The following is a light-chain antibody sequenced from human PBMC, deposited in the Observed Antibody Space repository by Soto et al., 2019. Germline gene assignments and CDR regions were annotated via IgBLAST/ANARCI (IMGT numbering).Light chain of an antibody. V-gene: IGKV3-20*01. Sequence: EIVLTQSPGTLSLSPGERATLSCRASQSVSNNYLAWYQQKPSQAPRLLIYGASSRATGIPDRFSGGGSGTDFTLTISRLEPEDFAVYYCQQCGSSPWTFGQGTKV. CDR1: QSVSNNY. J-gene: IGKJ1*01. CDR2: GAS. CDR3: QQCGSSPWT.